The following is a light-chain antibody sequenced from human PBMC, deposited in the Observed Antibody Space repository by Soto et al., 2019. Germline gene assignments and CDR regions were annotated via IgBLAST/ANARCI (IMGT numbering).Light chain of an antibody. V-gene: IGKV3-20*01. CDR2: GAS. CDR3: QQYGNSLPWT. CDR1: QIVSNNY. J-gene: IGKJ1*01. Sequence: EIVLTQSPGTLSLSPGEGATLSCRASQIVSNNYLAWYRQKPGQAPRLLVYGASRRATGIPDRFSGSGSGTDFTLTISRLEPEDFAVYYCQQYGNSLPWTFGQGTKVDIK.